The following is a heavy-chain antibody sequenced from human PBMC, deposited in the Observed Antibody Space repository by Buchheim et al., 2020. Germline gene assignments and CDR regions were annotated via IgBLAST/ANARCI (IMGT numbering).Heavy chain of an antibody. CDR3: ARQNWGNYWYFDL. V-gene: IGHV3-30*04. D-gene: IGHD7-27*01. CDR2: ISYDGSNK. CDR1: GFTFSGYG. J-gene: IGHJ2*01. Sequence: QVQLVESGGGVVQPGRSLRLSCAASGFTFSGYGLHWVRQAQGKGLEWVAVISYDGSNKYYADSVKGRFTISRDNSKNTLYLQMNSLGAEDTAVYYCARQNWGNYWYFDLWGRGTL.